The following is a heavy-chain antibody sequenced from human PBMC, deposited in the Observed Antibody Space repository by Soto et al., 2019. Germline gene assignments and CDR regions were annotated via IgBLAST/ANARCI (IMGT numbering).Heavy chain of an antibody. CDR2: MNPNSGNT. Sequence: QVQLVQSGAEVKKPGASVKVSCKASGYTFTSYDINWVRQATGQGLEWMGWMNPNSGNTGYAQKFQGRVTMTRNTSISTAYMELSSLRSEDTAVYYCARAYRITMVRVVMYYFDYWGQGTLVTVSS. CDR3: ARAYRITMVRVVMYYFDY. CDR1: GYTFTSYD. V-gene: IGHV1-8*01. D-gene: IGHD3-10*01. J-gene: IGHJ4*02.